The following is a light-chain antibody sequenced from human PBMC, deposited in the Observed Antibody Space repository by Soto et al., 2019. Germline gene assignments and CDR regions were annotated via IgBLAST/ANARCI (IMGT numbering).Light chain of an antibody. CDR3: QKYKSVPWT. V-gene: IGKV1-27*01. CDR2: AAS. Sequence: DIQMTQSPSSLSASVGDRVTITCRASQGINSYLAWYQQKQGKVPKLLIYAASTLQSGVPSRFSGSGSGTDFTLTISSLQPDDVATYYCQKYKSVPWTFGQGTKVEIK. CDR1: QGINSY. J-gene: IGKJ1*01.